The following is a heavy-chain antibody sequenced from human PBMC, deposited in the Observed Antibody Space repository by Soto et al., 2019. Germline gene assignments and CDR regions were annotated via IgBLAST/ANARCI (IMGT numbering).Heavy chain of an antibody. CDR3: ARGSASVVVAATYFDY. Sequence: QVQLQESGPGLVKPSQTLSLTCTVSGGSISSGGYYWSWIRQHPGKGLEWIGYIYYSGSTYYNPCLTSRVTRPGDTSTNQFSLKLSSVTAADTAVYYCARGSASVVVAATYFDYWGQGTLVTVSS. CDR2: IYYSGST. CDR1: GGSISSGGYY. J-gene: IGHJ4*02. D-gene: IGHD2-15*01. V-gene: IGHV4-31*03.